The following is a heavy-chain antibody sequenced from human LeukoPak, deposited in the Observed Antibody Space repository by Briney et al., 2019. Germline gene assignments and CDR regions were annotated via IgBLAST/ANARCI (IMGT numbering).Heavy chain of an antibody. CDR1: GYTFTTYY. D-gene: IGHD3-3*01. Sequence: ASVKVSCKASGYTFTTYYIHWVRQAPGQGLEWIGIINPSGGSPTYAQKFQGRVSMTRDMSTSTVYMELSSLRSEDTAVYYCAREGGSTIFGVVIKFFDYWGPGTLVTVSS. V-gene: IGHV1-46*01. J-gene: IGHJ4*02. CDR2: INPSGGSP. CDR3: AREGGSTIFGVVIKFFDY.